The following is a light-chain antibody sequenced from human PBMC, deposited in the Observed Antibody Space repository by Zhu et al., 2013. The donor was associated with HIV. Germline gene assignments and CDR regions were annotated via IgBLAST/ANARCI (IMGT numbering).Light chain of an antibody. J-gene: IGLJ3*02. CDR1: SSNIGINY. Sequence: QSVLTQPPSVSAAPGQKVTISCSGSSSNIGINYVSWYQQLPGTAPKLLIYDNDKRPSGIPDRFSGSKSGTSATLGITGLQTGDEGDYYCGTWDSGLSALWVFGGGTKLTVL. CDR2: DND. V-gene: IGLV1-51*01. CDR3: GTWDSGLSALWV.